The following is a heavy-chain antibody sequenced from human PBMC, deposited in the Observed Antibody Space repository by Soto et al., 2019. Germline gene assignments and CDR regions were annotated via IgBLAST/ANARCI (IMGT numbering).Heavy chain of an antibody. J-gene: IGHJ4*02. Sequence: XGSLRLSCSTSGFTLSRFAMHWVRQAPGKGLEWLTLISYDGTQKYYADSVQGRFTISRDNSRSTLYLQMDSLRVDDTALYFCAKAEMGWTYAGLIGKWGKGTRVTVS. CDR2: ISYDGTQK. V-gene: IGHV3-30*18. D-gene: IGHD2-2*01. CDR3: AKAEMGWTYAGLIGK. CDR1: GFTLSRFA.